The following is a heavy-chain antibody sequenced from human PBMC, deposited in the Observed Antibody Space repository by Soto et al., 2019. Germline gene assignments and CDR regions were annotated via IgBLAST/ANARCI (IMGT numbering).Heavy chain of an antibody. D-gene: IGHD2-21*01. J-gene: IGHJ4*02. CDR1: GFMFSAYW. V-gene: IGHV3-7*01. Sequence: EVQLVESGGRLVQPGGSLRLSCAASGFMFSAYWMSWVRQDPGKGLEWVATISGGASDKFYVDSVKGRFTISRDDSKNKLYLQRNSLRDEDTAVYYCVREDWHRFDSWGQGTLVTVSS. CDR2: ISGGASDK. CDR3: VREDWHRFDS.